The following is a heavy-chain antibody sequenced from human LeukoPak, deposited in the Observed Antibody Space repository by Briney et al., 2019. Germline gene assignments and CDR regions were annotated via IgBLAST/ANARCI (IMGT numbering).Heavy chain of an antibody. CDR3: ARASYSGSDFDY. Sequence: SETLSLTCTVSGGSISSSSYYWGWIRQPPGKGLEWIGSIYYSGSTYYNPSLKSRVTISVDTSKNQFSLKLSSVTAADTAVYYCARASYSGSDFDYWGQGTLVTVSS. CDR1: GGSISSSSYY. CDR2: IYYSGST. D-gene: IGHD1-26*01. J-gene: IGHJ4*02. V-gene: IGHV4-39*07.